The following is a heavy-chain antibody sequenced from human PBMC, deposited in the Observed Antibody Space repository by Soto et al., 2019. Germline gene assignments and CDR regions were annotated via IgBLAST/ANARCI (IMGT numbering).Heavy chain of an antibody. CDR2: IYYSGST. V-gene: IGHV4-39*01. J-gene: IGHJ5*02. D-gene: IGHD6-6*01. CDR3: AQTYSSSSPGNWFDP. Sequence: SETLSLTCTASGGSISSSSYYWGWIRQPPGKGLEWIGSIYYSGSTYYNPSLKSRVTISVDTSKNQFSLKRSSVTAPDTAVYYCAQTYSSSSPGNWFDPWGQGTLVTVSS. CDR1: GGSISSSSYY.